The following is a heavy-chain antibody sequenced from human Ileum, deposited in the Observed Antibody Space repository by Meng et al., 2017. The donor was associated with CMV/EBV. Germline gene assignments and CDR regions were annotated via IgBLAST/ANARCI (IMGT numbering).Heavy chain of an antibody. CDR1: GFTFSSYS. V-gene: IGHV3-48*04. Sequence: GESLKISCVASGFTFSSYSMNWVRQAPGKGLEWVSYISSSSNTIYYADSVKGRFTISRDNAKISLYLQMNSLRAEDTAVYYCARDLYSHYYYGLDVWGQGTTVTVSS. CDR3: ARDLYSHYYYGLDV. D-gene: IGHD2-8*01. CDR2: ISSSSNTI. J-gene: IGHJ6*02.